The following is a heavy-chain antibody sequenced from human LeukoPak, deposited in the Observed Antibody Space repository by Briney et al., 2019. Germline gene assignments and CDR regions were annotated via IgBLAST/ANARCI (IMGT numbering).Heavy chain of an antibody. CDR3: ARSMVRGVNWFDP. CDR2: INHSGST. V-gene: IGHV4-34*01. Sequence: SEALSLTCAVYGGSFSGCYWSWIRQPPGKGLEWIGEINHSGSTNYDPSLKSRVTISVDTSKNQFSLKLSSVTAADTAVYYCARSMVRGVNWFDPWGQGTLVTVSS. J-gene: IGHJ5*02. D-gene: IGHD3-10*01. CDR1: GGSFSGCY.